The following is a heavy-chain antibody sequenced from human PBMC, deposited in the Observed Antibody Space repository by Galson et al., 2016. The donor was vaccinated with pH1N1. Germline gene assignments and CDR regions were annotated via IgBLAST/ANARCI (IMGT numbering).Heavy chain of an antibody. Sequence: PALVKPTQTLTLTCTFSGFSLSTSGMCVSWIRQPPGKALEWLALIDWDDDKYYSTSLKTRLTISKDTSKNQVVLTMTNMDPVDTATYYCARMRYGDCSVWFDPWGQGTLVTVSS. V-gene: IGHV2-70*01. J-gene: IGHJ5*02. D-gene: IGHD4-17*01. CDR1: GFSLSTSGMC. CDR3: ARMRYGDCSVWFDP. CDR2: IDWDDDK.